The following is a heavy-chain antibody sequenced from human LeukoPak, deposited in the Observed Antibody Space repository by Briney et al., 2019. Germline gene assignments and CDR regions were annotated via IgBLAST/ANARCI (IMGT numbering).Heavy chain of an antibody. J-gene: IGHJ6*03. CDR3: GRSRRINASLYYYMDV. D-gene: IGHD2-15*01. CDR2: STGDST. V-gene: IGHV3-53*01. CDR1: GGSISSYY. Sequence: ETLSLTCTVSGGSISSYYWSWIRQPPGKGLEWVSSSTGDSTFYADSVKGRFTISRDNSKNTVYLLMNSLRTEDTAVYYCGRSRRINASLYYYMDVWGKGTTVTVSS.